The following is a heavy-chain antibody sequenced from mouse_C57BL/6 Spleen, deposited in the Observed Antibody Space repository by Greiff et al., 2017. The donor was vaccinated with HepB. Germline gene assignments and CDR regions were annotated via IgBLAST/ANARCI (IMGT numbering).Heavy chain of an antibody. V-gene: IGHV1-26*01. CDR2: INPNNGGT. J-gene: IGHJ4*01. D-gene: IGHD2-3*01. Sequence: VQLQQSGPELVKPGASVKISCKASGYTFTDYYMNWVKQSHGKSLEWIGDINPNNGGTSYNQKFKGKATLTVDKSSSTAYMELRSLTSEDSAVYYCARSGDGYYWNAMDYWGQGTSVTVSS. CDR1: GYTFTDYY. CDR3: ARSGDGYYWNAMDY.